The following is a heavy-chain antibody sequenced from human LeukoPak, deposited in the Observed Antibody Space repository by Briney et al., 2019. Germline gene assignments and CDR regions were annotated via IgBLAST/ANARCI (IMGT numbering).Heavy chain of an antibody. Sequence: GGSLRLFCAASGFTFSSYSMNWVRQAPGKGLEWVSSISSSSSYIYYADSVKGRFTISRDNAKNSLYLQMNSLRAEDTAVYYCARGSTTVTLARWGQGTLVTVSS. CDR3: ARGSTTVTLAR. V-gene: IGHV3-21*01. CDR1: GFTFSSYS. CDR2: ISSSSSYI. D-gene: IGHD4-11*01. J-gene: IGHJ4*02.